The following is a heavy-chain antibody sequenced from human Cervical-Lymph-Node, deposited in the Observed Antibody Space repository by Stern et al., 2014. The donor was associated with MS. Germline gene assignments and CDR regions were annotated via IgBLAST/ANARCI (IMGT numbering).Heavy chain of an antibody. J-gene: IGHJ4*02. D-gene: IGHD2-15*01. CDR3: ARGYCSGGSCYPLIHYFDY. Sequence: VQLVESGAEVKKPGSSVKVSCKASGGTFSRYAISWVRQAPGQGLEWLGGIIPIFGTANYAQKFQGRVTITADESTSTAYMELSSLRSEDTAVYYCARGYCSGGSCYPLIHYFDYWGQGTLVTVSS. V-gene: IGHV1-69*01. CDR2: IIPIFGTA. CDR1: GGTFSRYA.